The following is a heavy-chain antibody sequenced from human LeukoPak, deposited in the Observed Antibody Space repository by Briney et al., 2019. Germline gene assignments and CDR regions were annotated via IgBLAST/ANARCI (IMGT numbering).Heavy chain of an antibody. D-gene: IGHD3-22*01. Sequence: PSETLSLTCTVSAGSINSDDYYWSWIRQPAGKGLEWIGRIYSPGTNYNYNPSRKSRVTISIDTSKNQFTLKLTSVTAGDTAVYYCARGIGTSYESSRDAFDIWGQGTMVTVSS. J-gene: IGHJ3*02. V-gene: IGHV4-61*02. CDR2: IYSPGT. CDR3: ARGIGTSYESSRDAFDI. CDR1: AGSINSDDYY.